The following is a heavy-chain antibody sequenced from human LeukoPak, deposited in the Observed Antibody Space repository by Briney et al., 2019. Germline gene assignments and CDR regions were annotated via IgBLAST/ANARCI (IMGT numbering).Heavy chain of an antibody. J-gene: IGHJ4*02. CDR1: GGSISSYY. D-gene: IGHD3-10*01. CDR3: ARALYGSGSYFDY. V-gene: IGHV4-59*01. CDR2: IYYTGST. Sequence: PSETLSLTCTVSGGSISSYYWSWIRQPPGKGLEWIGYIYYTGSTNYNPSLKSRVTISGDTSNNQFSLKLSSVTAADTAVYYCARALYGSGSYFDYWGQGALVTVSS.